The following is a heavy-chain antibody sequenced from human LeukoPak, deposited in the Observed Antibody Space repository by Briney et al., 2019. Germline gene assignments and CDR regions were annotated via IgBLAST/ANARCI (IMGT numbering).Heavy chain of an antibody. CDR3: ARRDWSKAFDI. J-gene: IGHJ3*02. D-gene: IGHD2-21*01. CDR1: VDSVSSNSAA. V-gene: IGHV6-1*01. CDR2: TYYRYKWNN. Sequence: SQTLSLTCAISVDSVSSNSAAWHWIRQSLWGGLECLGRTYYRYKWNNDYAVSVKSRITLNPDKSKNQYSLQLNSVTSEETAVYYCARRDWSKAFDIWGQGTMVTVSS.